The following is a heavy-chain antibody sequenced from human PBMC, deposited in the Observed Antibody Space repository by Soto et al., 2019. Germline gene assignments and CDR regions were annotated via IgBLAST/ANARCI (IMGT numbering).Heavy chain of an antibody. J-gene: IGHJ2*01. CDR3: SSARGGWRYWYIDV. V-gene: IGHV3-23*01. Sequence: EVQVLESGGGLVQPGGSLRLSCAASGFIFRNYAMNWVRQAPGKGLEWVSSISGGGTTYYGESVKGRFTISRDNSKDTVHLEMDGMRVEDEAEYCGSSARGGWRYWYIDVWGSGTLVPVSS. CDR2: ISGGGTT. CDR1: GFIFRNYA. D-gene: IGHD3-16*01.